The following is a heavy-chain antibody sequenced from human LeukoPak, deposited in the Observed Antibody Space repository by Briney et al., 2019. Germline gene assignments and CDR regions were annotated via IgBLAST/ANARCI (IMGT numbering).Heavy chain of an antibody. D-gene: IGHD3-22*01. Sequence: SVKVSCKASGGTFSSYAISWVRQAPGQGLEWMGGIIPIFGTANYAQKFQGRVTITTDESTSTAYMELSSLRSEDTAVYYCARERAPYYYDSRAHAFDIWGQGTMVTVSS. V-gene: IGHV1-69*05. CDR2: IIPIFGTA. CDR3: ARERAPYYYDSRAHAFDI. CDR1: GGTFSSYA. J-gene: IGHJ3*02.